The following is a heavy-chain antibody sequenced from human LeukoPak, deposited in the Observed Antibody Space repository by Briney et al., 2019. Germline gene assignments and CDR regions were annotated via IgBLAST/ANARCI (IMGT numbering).Heavy chain of an antibody. V-gene: IGHV3-15*01. J-gene: IGHJ4*02. Sequence: GGSLRLSCAAFGFTFTDAWMTWVRQAPGKGLEWVGRIKSKTDGGTTDYAAPVKGRFAISRDDSENILYLQMNSLKTDDTAVYYCTRYGDYWGQGVLVTVSS. CDR3: TRYGDY. CDR2: IKSKTDGGTT. D-gene: IGHD1-1*01. CDR1: GFTFTDAW.